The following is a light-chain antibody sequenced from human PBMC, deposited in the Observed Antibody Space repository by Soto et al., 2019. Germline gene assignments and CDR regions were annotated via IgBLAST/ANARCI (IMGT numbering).Light chain of an antibody. CDR2: ATS. CDR1: QGIAPY. Sequence: DVQMTQSPSSLSAFVGDRVTITCRASQGIAPYLAWFQQKPGKVPHLLIYATSTLQSVVPSRFSGSGSGTDFTLTINSLQPEDVGTYYCQKYNSAPLTFGGGTKVEIK. J-gene: IGKJ4*01. CDR3: QKYNSAPLT. V-gene: IGKV1-27*01.